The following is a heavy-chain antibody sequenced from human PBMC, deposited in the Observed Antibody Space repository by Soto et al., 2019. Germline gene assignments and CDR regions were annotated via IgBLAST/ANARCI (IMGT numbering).Heavy chain of an antibody. CDR2: ISWNSGSI. CDR1: GFTFDNYA. J-gene: IGHJ4*02. V-gene: IGHV3-9*01. Sequence: EVQLVESGGGLVQPGRSLRLSCAASGFTFDNYAMHWVRQAPGKGLEWVSGISWNSGSIGYADSVKGRFTISRDNAKNSVYLQMNSLRAEDTALYYCAKDNTMDTHDFDYWGQGTLVTVSS. D-gene: IGHD2-8*01. CDR3: AKDNTMDTHDFDY.